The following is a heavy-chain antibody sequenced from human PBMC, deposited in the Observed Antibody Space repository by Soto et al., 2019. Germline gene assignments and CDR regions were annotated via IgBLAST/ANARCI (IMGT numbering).Heavy chain of an antibody. CDR2: ISGSGGST. CDR1: GFTFSSYG. Sequence: GGSLRLSCAASGFTFSSYGMHWVRQAPGKGLEWVAAISGSGGSTYYADSVKGRFTISRDNSKNTLYLQMNSLRAEDTAVYYCAKGTQYDFWSGYCFDYWGQGTLVTVSS. J-gene: IGHJ4*02. V-gene: IGHV3-23*01. D-gene: IGHD3-3*01. CDR3: AKGTQYDFWSGYCFDY.